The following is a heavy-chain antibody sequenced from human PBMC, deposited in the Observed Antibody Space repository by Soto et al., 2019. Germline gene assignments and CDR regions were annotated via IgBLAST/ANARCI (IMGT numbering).Heavy chain of an antibody. CDR3: AKDLRGTTVTPRGFFVHYGMDV. D-gene: IGHD4-4*01. Sequence: GGSLRLSCAASGFTFSSYGMHWVRQAPGKGLEWVAVISYDGSNKYYADSVKGRFTISRDNSKNTLYLQMNSLRAEDTAVYYCAKDLRGTTVTPRGFFVHYGMDVWGQGTTVTAP. CDR1: GFTFSSYG. V-gene: IGHV3-30*18. J-gene: IGHJ6*02. CDR2: ISYDGSNK.